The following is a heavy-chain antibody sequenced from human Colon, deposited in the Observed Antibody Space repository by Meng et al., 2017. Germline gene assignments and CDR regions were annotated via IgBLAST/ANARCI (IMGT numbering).Heavy chain of an antibody. Sequence: QLQESGQGRVKPSETLSLTCNVSGVSIRSSSYYWGWIRQAPGKGLEWIGSIYASGSAPNNPSLKSRVTISVDTSKNQFSLSLTSVTAADTAVYYYARAVAGDTFDYWGQGTLVTVSS. CDR2: IYASGSA. V-gene: IGHV4-39*01. CDR3: ARAVAGDTFDY. CDR1: GVSIRSSSYY. J-gene: IGHJ4*02. D-gene: IGHD6-19*01.